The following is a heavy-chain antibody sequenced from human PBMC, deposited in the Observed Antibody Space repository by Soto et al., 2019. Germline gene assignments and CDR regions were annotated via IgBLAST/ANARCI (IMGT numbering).Heavy chain of an antibody. CDR1: GGSISSSNW. Sequence: QVQLQESGPGLVKPSGTLSLTCAVSGGSISSSNWWSWVRQPPGKGLEWIGEIYHSGSTNYNPSLTGRVTIAEDKSKIQFPRRLSAVPAADTAVYYWARAGTGGYRGYAVARTAWSDPWGQGTRVTVS. CDR2: IYHSGST. V-gene: IGHV4-4*02. D-gene: IGHD5-12*01. CDR3: ARAGTGGYRGYAVARTAWSDP. J-gene: IGHJ5*02.